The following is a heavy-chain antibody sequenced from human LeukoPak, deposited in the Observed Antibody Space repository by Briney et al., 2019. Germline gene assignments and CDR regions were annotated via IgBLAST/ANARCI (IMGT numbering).Heavy chain of an antibody. D-gene: IGHD6-6*01. CDR1: GYSFTSYW. CDR3: ARLALDHSSSSDY. J-gene: IGHJ4*02. V-gene: IGHV5-51*01. Sequence: GESLKISCKGSGYSFTSYWIGWVRQMPGKGLEWIGIIYPGDSDTRYSPSFQGQVTISADKSISTAYLQWSSLKASDTAMHYCARLALDHSSSSDYWGQGTLVTVSS. CDR2: IYPGDSDT.